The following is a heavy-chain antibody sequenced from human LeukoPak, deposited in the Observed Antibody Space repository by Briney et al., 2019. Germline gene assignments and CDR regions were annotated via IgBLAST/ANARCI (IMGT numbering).Heavy chain of an antibody. V-gene: IGHV4-30-4*01. D-gene: IGHD6-13*01. Sequence: SQTLSLTCTVSGGSISSGDYYWSWIRQPPGKGLEWIGEINHSGSTNYNPSLKSRVTISVDTSKNQFSLKLSSVTAADTAVYYCARGPEYSSSWYPYYFDYWGQGTLVTVSS. CDR2: INHSGST. CDR3: ARGPEYSSSWYPYYFDY. J-gene: IGHJ4*02. CDR1: GGSISSGDYY.